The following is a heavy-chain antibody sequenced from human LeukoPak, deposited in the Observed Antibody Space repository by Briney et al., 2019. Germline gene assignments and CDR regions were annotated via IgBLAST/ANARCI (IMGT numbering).Heavy chain of an antibody. D-gene: IGHD6-6*01. CDR3: ARDYRGAARPDY. CDR1: GGSISGYY. Sequence: PSETLSLTCTVSGGSISGYYWNWIRQPPGKGLEWIGYFYSSGFSNYNPSLKSRVTTSVDTSKNQFSLNLTSVTAADTAVYYCARDYRGAARPDYWGQGTLVTVSS. CDR2: FYSSGFS. V-gene: IGHV4-59*01. J-gene: IGHJ4*02.